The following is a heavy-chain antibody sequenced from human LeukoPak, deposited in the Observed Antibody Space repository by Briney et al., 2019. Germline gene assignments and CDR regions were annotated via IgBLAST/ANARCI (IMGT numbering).Heavy chain of an antibody. CDR3: AKHSGSYYVSAFDI. J-gene: IGHJ3*02. Sequence: GGSLRLSCAASGFTFSSYAMSWVRQAPGKGLEWVPAISGSGGGTYYADSVKGRFTISRDNSKNTLYLQMNSLRAEDTAVYYCAKHSGSYYVSAFDIWGQGTMVTVSS. V-gene: IGHV3-23*01. D-gene: IGHD1-26*01. CDR2: ISGSGGGT. CDR1: GFTFSSYA.